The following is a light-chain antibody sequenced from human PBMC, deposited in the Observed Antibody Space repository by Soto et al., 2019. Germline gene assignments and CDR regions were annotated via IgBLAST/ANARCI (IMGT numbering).Light chain of an antibody. Sequence: DIVLTQSPATLSLSPGERATLSCRASQSVSSYLAWYQQKPGQAPRLLIYDASNRATGIPARFSGSGSGTDFTLTISSLEPEDFAVYYCQPRSNSITFGQGTRLEIK. J-gene: IGKJ5*01. V-gene: IGKV3-11*01. CDR1: QSVSSY. CDR3: QPRSNSIT. CDR2: DAS.